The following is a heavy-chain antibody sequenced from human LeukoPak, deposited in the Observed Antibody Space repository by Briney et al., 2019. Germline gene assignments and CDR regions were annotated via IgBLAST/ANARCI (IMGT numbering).Heavy chain of an antibody. CDR2: IKQDGSER. Sequence: PGGSLRLSCGASGFTFSKFWMIWVRQAPGKGLEWVANIKQDGSERYYVDSVKGRFTISRDNAKASLYLQMTSLRVEHTAVYYCASRANSRYPYYLDWWGQGTLVTVSS. CDR3: ASRANSRYPYYLDW. CDR1: GFTFSKFW. V-gene: IGHV3-7*05. D-gene: IGHD3-9*01. J-gene: IGHJ4*02.